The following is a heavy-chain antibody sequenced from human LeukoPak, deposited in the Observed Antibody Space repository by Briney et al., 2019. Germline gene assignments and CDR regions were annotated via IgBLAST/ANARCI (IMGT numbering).Heavy chain of an antibody. Sequence: GGSLSLSCAASGFTFSNAWMSWVRQAPGKGLEWVGRNKSKTDGGTTDNAAPIKGRFTNSRDESKSTQYLQMNSRKTEDTAVYYCTTGWSITRDYWGQGTLVTVSS. V-gene: IGHV3-15*01. CDR1: GFTFSNAW. CDR2: NKSKTDGGTT. CDR3: TTGWSITRDY. D-gene: IGHD3-3*01. J-gene: IGHJ4*02.